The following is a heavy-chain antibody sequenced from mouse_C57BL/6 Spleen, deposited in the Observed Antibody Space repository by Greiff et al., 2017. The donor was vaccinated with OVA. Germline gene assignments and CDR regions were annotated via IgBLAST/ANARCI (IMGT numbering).Heavy chain of an antibody. D-gene: IGHD1-1*01. Sequence: QVQLQQPGAELVKPGASVKLSCKASGYTFTSYWMHWVKQRPGQGLEWIGMIHPNSGSTNYNEKFKSKATLTVDKSSSTAYMQLSSLTSEDSAVYYCGIYYGSWFAYWGQGTLVTVSA. V-gene: IGHV1-64*01. CDR3: GIYYGSWFAY. CDR1: GYTFTSYW. J-gene: IGHJ3*01. CDR2: IHPNSGST.